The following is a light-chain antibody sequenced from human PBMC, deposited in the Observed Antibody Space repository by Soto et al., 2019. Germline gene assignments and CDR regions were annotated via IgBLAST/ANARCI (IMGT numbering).Light chain of an antibody. CDR3: QQSYSSLVT. CDR1: QNIYNY. V-gene: IGKV1-39*01. J-gene: IGKJ4*01. CDR2: AAS. Sequence: DIQMTQSPSSLSASVGASVTITCRASQNIYNYLNWYQQKPGKAPRLLIYAASTLHSGVPSRFTGSGSGTDFSLTINGLQPEDFATYYCQQSYSSLVTFGAGTKVEIK.